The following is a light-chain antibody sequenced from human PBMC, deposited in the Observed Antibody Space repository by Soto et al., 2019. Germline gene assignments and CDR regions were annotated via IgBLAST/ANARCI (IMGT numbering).Light chain of an antibody. Sequence: EIVLTQSPGTLSLSPGERATLSCRVSQSVSSAYLAWYQQKPGQAPRVLIYETSSRASGIPDRFSGSGSGTEFTLTISRLEPEDFAVYYCQQYCTSPLFGGGTKVELK. CDR1: QSVSSAY. J-gene: IGKJ4*01. CDR2: ETS. CDR3: QQYCTSPL. V-gene: IGKV3-20*01.